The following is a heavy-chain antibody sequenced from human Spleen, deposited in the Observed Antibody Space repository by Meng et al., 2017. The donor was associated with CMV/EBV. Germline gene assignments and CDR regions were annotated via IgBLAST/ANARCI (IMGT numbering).Heavy chain of an antibody. D-gene: IGHD6-6*01. J-gene: IGHJ3*02. CDR1: GFTFSSYA. V-gene: IGHV3-23*01. CDR3: AKDTGQLVWDDAFDI. CDR2: ISDSSGNT. Sequence: GGSLRLSCAASGFTFSSYAMTWFRQAPGKGLEWVSSISDSSGNTYYADSVKGRFTISRDNSKNTLYLQMNSLRAEDTAVFYCAKDTGQLVWDDAFDIWGQGTMVTVSS.